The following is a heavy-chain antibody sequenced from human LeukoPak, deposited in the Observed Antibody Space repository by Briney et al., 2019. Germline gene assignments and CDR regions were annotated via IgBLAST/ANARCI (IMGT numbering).Heavy chain of an antibody. D-gene: IGHD3-10*02. CDR2: ISVSGGST. V-gene: IGHV3-23*01. Sequence: GGSLRLSCAASGFTFSSYGMSWVRQAPGQGLEWVSGISVSGGSTYYADSVKGRFTISRDKSKNTLYLQMNSLRAEHTAVYYCQKVYGGSSDCWGRGTLVSVRS. CDR3: QKVYGGSSDC. CDR1: GFTFSSYG. J-gene: IGHJ4*02.